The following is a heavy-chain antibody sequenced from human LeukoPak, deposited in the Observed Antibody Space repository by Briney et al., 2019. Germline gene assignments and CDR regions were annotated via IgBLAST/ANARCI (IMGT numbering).Heavy chain of an antibody. V-gene: IGHV3-33*01. Sequence: GRSLRLSCAASGFTFSSYGMHWVRQAPGKGLEWVAVIWHDGSNKYYADSVKGRFTISRDNSKNTLYLQMNSLRAEDTAVYYCASGYGGNRRYVDYGGQGTLVTVSS. CDR1: GFTFSSYG. D-gene: IGHD4-23*01. CDR3: ASGYGGNRRYVDY. CDR2: IWHDGSNK. J-gene: IGHJ4*02.